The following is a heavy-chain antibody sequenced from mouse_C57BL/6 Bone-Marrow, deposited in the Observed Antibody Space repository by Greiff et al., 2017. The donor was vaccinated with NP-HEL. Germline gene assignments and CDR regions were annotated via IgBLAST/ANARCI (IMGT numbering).Heavy chain of an antibody. V-gene: IGHV1-63*01. J-gene: IGHJ2*01. CDR3: ARGYYGPYYFDY. D-gene: IGHD1-1*01. CDR1: GYTFTNYW. CDR2: IYPGGGYT. Sequence: VQLQESGAELVRPGTSVKMSCKASGYTFTNYWIGWAKQRPGHGLEWIGDIYPGGGYTNSTEKLKGKATLTADKSSSTAYMQFSSLTSEDSAIYYCARGYYGPYYFDYWGQGTTLTVSS.